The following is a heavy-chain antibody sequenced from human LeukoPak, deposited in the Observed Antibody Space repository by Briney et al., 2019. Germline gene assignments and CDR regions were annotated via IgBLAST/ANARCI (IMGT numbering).Heavy chain of an antibody. Sequence: GGSLRLSCAASGFTFSSYAMTWVRQAPGKGLAWVSAISGSGGSTYYADSVQGRFTISRDNSKSTLYLQMNSLRAEDTAIYYCAKAKRLRIDAFDIWGQGTMVTVSS. CDR3: AKAKRLRIDAFDI. D-gene: IGHD4-17*01. V-gene: IGHV3-23*01. CDR2: ISGSGGST. CDR1: GFTFSSYA. J-gene: IGHJ3*02.